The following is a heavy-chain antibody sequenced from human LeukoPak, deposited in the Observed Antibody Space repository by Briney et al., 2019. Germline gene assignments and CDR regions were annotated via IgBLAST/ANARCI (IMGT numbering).Heavy chain of an antibody. D-gene: IGHD1-26*01. Sequence: GGSLRLSCAASGFTFSSYGMHWVRQAPGKGLEWVAYIRSDGKYKPCADSVKGRFTISRDNSKNTMYLQMNSLRIDDTAVYYCATEGGSSDAFAFWGQGTEVTVSS. J-gene: IGHJ3*01. V-gene: IGHV3-30*02. CDR1: GFTFSSYG. CDR3: ATEGGSSDAFAF. CDR2: IRSDGKYK.